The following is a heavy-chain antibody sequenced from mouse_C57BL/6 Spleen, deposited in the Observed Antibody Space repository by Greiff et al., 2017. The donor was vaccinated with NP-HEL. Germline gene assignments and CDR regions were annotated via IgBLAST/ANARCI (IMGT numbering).Heavy chain of an antibody. CDR2: IYPGDGDT. CDR3: ARTPGVYYAMDY. V-gene: IGHV1-80*01. D-gene: IGHD4-1*01. Sequence: QVQLQQSGAELVKPGASVKISCKASGYAFSSYWMNWVKQRPGKGLEWIGQIYPGDGDTNYNGKFKGKATLTADKSSSTAYMQLSSLTSEDSAVYFCARTPGVYYAMDYWGQGTSVTVSS. CDR1: GYAFSSYW. J-gene: IGHJ4*01.